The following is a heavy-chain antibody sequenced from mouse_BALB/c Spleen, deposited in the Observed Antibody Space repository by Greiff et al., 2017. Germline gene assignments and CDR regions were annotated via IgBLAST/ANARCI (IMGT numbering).Heavy chain of an antibody. CDR3: ARSEYGNSFAY. CDR2: IYPGDGDT. D-gene: IGHD2-10*02. V-gene: IGHV1-87*01. CDR1: GYTFTSYW. Sequence: VQLQQSGAELARPGASVKLSCKASGYTFTSYWMQWVKQRPGQGLEWIGAIYPGDGDTRYTQKFKGKATLTADKSSSTAYMQLSSLASEDSAVYYCARSEYGNSFAYWGQGTLVTVSA. J-gene: IGHJ3*01.